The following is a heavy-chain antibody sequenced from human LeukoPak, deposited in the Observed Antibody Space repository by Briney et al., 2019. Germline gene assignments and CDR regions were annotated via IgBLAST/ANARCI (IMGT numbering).Heavy chain of an antibody. V-gene: IGHV3-21*01. Sequence: AGGSLRLSCAASGFPFSTYRMTWVRQAPGKGLEWVSSISRSTSRSSSSIYYADSVKGRFTVSRDKNSLFLQMNSLRDEDTATYYCARDSPAEAEYGTTWGYHYYYGMDVWGQGTTVTVSS. CDR1: GFPFSTYR. J-gene: IGHJ6*02. CDR2: ISRSTSRSSSSI. CDR3: ARDSPAEAEYGTTWGYHYYYGMDV. D-gene: IGHD7-27*01.